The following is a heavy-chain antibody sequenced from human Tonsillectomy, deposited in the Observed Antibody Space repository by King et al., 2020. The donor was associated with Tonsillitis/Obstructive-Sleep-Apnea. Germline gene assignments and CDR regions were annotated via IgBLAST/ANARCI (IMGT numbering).Heavy chain of an antibody. J-gene: IGHJ4*02. D-gene: IGHD2-8*01. CDR3: ARDLGYCTNGDCSYYFDY. Sequence: VQLVESGGGLIQPGGSLRLSCAASGFPVSSNYMSWVRQAPGKGLEWVSLIYSDGNTYYADSVKGRFTISRDNSKNTLYLQMNSLRAEDTAVYYCARDLGYCTNGDCSYYFDYWGQGTLVTVSS. CDR1: GFPVSSNY. CDR2: IYSDGNT. V-gene: IGHV3-53*01.